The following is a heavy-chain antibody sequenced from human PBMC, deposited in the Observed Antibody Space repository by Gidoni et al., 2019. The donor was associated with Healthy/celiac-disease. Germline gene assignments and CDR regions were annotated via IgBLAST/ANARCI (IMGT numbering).Heavy chain of an antibody. Sequence: EVQLLESGGGLVQPGGSLRLSCAASGFTFSSYAMSWVRQAPGRWLELVPAISGSGGGTYYEDSVKGRFTISRDISKNTLYLQMNSLRAEDTAVYYCAKVTIFGVVIRGRYFDYWGQGTLVTVSS. V-gene: IGHV3-23*02. CDR1: GFTFSSYA. D-gene: IGHD3-3*01. CDR3: AKVTIFGVVIRGRYFDY. J-gene: IGHJ4*02. CDR2: ISGSGGGT.